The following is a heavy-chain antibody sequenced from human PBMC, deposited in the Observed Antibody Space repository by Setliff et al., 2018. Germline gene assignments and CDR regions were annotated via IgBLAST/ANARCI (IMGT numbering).Heavy chain of an antibody. V-gene: IGHV4-4*07. CDR3: ARVDPTRGLEGDFDY. Sequence: SETLSLTCTVSGGSISSNYWTWIRQFAGKGLEWIGRIYSSGRATYNPSLNSRVTMSVDTSKNQFSLKVRSVTAADTAVYFCARVDPTRGLEGDFDYWGQGTLVTVSS. CDR2: IYSSGRA. D-gene: IGHD1-1*01. CDR1: GGSISSNY. J-gene: IGHJ4*02.